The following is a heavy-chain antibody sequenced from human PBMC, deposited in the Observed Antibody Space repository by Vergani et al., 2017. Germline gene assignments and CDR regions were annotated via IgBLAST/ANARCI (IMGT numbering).Heavy chain of an antibody. Sequence: QVQVVQSGAEVRKPGASVKVSCKASGYTFTDYYMHRVRQAPGQGLEWMGWINPNSGGTNYAQKFQGRVTMTRDTSISTAYMELSLLRSDDTAVYYCASGGYQLPSKGYWYFDLWGRGTLVTVSS. D-gene: IGHD2-2*01. V-gene: IGHV1-2*02. CDR2: INPNSGGT. CDR3: ASGGYQLPSKGYWYFDL. CDR1: GYTFTDYY. J-gene: IGHJ2*01.